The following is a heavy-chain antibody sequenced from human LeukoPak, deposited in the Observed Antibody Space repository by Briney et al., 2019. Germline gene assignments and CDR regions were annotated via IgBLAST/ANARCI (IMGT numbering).Heavy chain of an antibody. D-gene: IGHD6-19*01. CDR1: GFTFSSYG. CDR2: ISGSGGST. Sequence: SGGSLRLSCAASGFTFSSYGMSWVRQAPGKGLEWVSAISGSGGSTYYADSVKVRFTISRDNSKNTLYLQMNSLRAEDTAVYYCAKARQIAVAYPYTPDHWGKGTMVTVSS. CDR3: AKARQIAVAYPYTPDH. V-gene: IGHV3-23*01. J-gene: IGHJ5*02.